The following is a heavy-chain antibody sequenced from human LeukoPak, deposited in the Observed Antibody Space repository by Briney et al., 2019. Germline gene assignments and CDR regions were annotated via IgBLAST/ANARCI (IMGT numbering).Heavy chain of an antibody. D-gene: IGHD1-26*01. CDR3: AKLIVGATSNDAFDI. V-gene: IGHV1-2*02. CDR2: INPNSGGT. J-gene: IGHJ3*02. Sequence: ASVKVSCKASGYTFTGYYMHWVRQAPGQGLEWMGWINPNSGGTNYAQKFQGRVTMTRDTSISTAYMELSRLRSDDTAVYYCAKLIVGATSNDAFDIWGQGTMVTVSS. CDR1: GYTFTGYY.